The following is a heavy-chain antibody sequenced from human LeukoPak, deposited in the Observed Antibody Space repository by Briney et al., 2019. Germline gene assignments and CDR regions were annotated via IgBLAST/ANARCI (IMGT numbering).Heavy chain of an antibody. V-gene: IGHV3-11*06. Sequence: GGSLRLSCAASGFTFSNYYMSWIRQAPGKGLEWVSYISSSSSYTNYADSVKGRFTISRDNDKNSLYLQMNSLRAEDTAVYYCARDLEAYCGGDCYSGNFDYWGQGTLVTVSS. CDR1: GFTFSNYY. CDR3: ARDLEAYCGGDCYSGNFDY. CDR2: ISSSSSYT. D-gene: IGHD2-21*02. J-gene: IGHJ4*02.